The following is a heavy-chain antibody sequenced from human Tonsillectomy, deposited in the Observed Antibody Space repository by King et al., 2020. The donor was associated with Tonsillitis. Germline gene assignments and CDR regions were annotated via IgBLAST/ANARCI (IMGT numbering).Heavy chain of an antibody. CDR2: VYYSGNT. CDR1: GGSTSNYY. D-gene: IGHD5-24*01. J-gene: IGHJ4*02. CDR3: ARGASQDDYNYYFDY. Sequence: VQLQESGPGMVKPSETLSLTCTVSGGSTSNYYWSWIRHPPGKGLEWIGYVYYSGNTNYNPSLKSRVTISVHTSKNQFSLKLRSVTAADTAVYYCARGASQDDYNYYFDYWGQGTLVTVSS. V-gene: IGHV4-59*01.